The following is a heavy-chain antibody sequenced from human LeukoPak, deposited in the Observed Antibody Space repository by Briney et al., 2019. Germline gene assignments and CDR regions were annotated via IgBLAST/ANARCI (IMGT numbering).Heavy chain of an antibody. J-gene: IGHJ6*02. CDR2: ISYDGSNK. CDR1: GFTFSSYA. CDR3: ARDQASLRFLEKEKALRNPYYYYGMDV. Sequence: PGGSLRLSCAASGFTFSSYAMHWVRQAPGKGLEWVAVISYDGSNKYYADSVKGRFTISRDNSKNTLYLQMNSLRAEDTAVYYCARDQASLRFLEKEKALRNPYYYYGMDVWGQGTTVTVSS. V-gene: IGHV3-30-3*01. D-gene: IGHD3-3*01.